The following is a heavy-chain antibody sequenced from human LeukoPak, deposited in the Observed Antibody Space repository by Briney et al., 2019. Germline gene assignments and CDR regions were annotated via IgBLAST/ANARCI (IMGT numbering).Heavy chain of an antibody. CDR3: ARDGPYYYERGGYYYGDY. CDR1: GFTFDDYG. V-gene: IGHV3-20*04. J-gene: IGHJ4*02. CDR2: INWSGGST. Sequence: GGSLRLSCAASGFTFDDYGMTWVRQAPGKGLEWVSGINWSGGSTGYADSVKGRFTISRDNAKNSLYLQMNSLRAEDTALYYCARDGPYYYERGGYYYGDYWGQGNLVTVSS. D-gene: IGHD3-22*01.